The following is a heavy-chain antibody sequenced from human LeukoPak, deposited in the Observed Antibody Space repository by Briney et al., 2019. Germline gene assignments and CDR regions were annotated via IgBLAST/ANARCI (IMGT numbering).Heavy chain of an antibody. CDR2: INTNTGNP. J-gene: IGHJ4*02. V-gene: IGHV7-4-1*02. CDR3: TRDRSGGAFDY. D-gene: IGHD3-16*01. Sequence: ASVTVSCKASGGTFSSYAISWVRQAPGQGREWMGYINTNTGNPTYAQAFPGRFVFSLDTSATTAYLHISSLQAEDTAVYYCTRDRSGGAFDYWGQGTLVTVSS. CDR1: GGTFSSYA.